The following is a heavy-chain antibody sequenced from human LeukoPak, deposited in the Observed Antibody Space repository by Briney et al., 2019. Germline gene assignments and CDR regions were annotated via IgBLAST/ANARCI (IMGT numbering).Heavy chain of an antibody. CDR1: GFTFSSYA. J-gene: IGHJ4*02. CDR2: ISGSGGST. Sequence: AGGSLRLSCAASGFTFSSYAVSWVRQAPGKGLEWVSAISGSGGSTYYADSVKGRLTISRDNSKNTLYLQMNSLRAEDTAVYYCAKQWGYSYGCDYWGQGTLVTVSS. D-gene: IGHD5-18*01. CDR3: AKQWGYSYGCDY. V-gene: IGHV3-23*01.